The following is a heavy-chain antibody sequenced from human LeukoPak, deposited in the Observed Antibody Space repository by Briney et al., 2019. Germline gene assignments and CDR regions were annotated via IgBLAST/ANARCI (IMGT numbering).Heavy chain of an antibody. CDR2: LYSGGST. V-gene: IGHV3-53*01. CDR3: ARFAAYEYHFDY. J-gene: IGHJ4*02. Sequence: GGSLRLSCAASGFTVSSNYMSWVRQAPGKGLEWVSVLYSGGSTYYADSVKGRFIISRDNAKKTVYLQMNSLRVEDTAFYFCARFAAYEYHFDYWGRGALVTVSS. D-gene: IGHD5-12*01. CDR1: GFTVSSNY.